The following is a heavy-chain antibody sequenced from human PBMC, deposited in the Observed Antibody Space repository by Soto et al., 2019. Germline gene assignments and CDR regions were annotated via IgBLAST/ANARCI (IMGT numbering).Heavy chain of an antibody. V-gene: IGHV4-59*01. CDR2: SYYSGST. CDR3: ARSGGVYFDY. Sequence: QVQLQESGPGLVKPSETLSLTCTVSGGSISSYYWSWIRQSPGKGLEWIGYSYYSGSTHYNPSLKSRITISVDTSKNQFSLKLSSVTAADTAVYYCARSGGVYFDYWGQGTLVTVSS. J-gene: IGHJ4*02. CDR1: GGSISSYY. D-gene: IGHD1-26*01.